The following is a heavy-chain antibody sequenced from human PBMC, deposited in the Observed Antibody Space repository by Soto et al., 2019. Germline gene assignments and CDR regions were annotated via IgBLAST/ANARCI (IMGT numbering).Heavy chain of an antibody. J-gene: IGHJ4*02. CDR2: ISYDGTNK. CDR1: GIPFTAYG. D-gene: IGHD3-10*01. CDR3: VGGQYYFDY. V-gene: IGHV3-30*03. Sequence: QVQLVESGGGVVQPGRSLRLSCAASGIPFTAYGMHWVREGPGKGLEWVALISYDGTNKYYADSVKGRFTISRDNSKNMLYLQMNSLRPEDTALYYCVGGQYYFDYRGQGTLVTVSS.